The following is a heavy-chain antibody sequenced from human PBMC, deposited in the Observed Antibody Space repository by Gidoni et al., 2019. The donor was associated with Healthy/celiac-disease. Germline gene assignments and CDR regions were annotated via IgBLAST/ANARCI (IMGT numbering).Heavy chain of an antibody. J-gene: IGHJ4*02. V-gene: IGHV1-2*04. CDR2: INPNSGGT. CDR3: ARSRIAVAGEPYYFDY. CDR1: GYTFTGYY. Sequence: QVQLVQSGAEVQTPGASVPVSCKASGYTFTGYYMHWVRQAPGQGLEGMGWINPNSGGTNYAQKFQGWVTMTRDTSISTAYMELSRLRSDDTAVYYCARSRIAVAGEPYYFDYWGQGTLVTVSS. D-gene: IGHD6-19*01.